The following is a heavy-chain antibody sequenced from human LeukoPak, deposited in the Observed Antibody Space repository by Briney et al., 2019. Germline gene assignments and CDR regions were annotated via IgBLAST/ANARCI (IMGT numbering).Heavy chain of an antibody. J-gene: IGHJ4*02. CDR3: ARDGGSYLLDY. CDR1: GFTFSDYY. Sequence: GGSLRLSCAASGFTFSDYYMSWIRPAPGRGLEWVSYISSSGSTIYYADAVKGRFTISRDNAKNSLYLQMNSLRAEDTAVYYCARDGGSYLLDYWGQGTLVTVSS. CDR2: ISSSGSTI. V-gene: IGHV3-11*01. D-gene: IGHD1-26*01.